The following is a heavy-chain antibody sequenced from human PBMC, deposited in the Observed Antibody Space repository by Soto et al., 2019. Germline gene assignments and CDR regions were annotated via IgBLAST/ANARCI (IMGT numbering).Heavy chain of an antibody. Sequence: XETLALTFAVSGVSLTSGNLWTWVRQSPQRGLEYIGEIFHDGTANYYPSFERRVAMSVDTSRNQFSLKLTSVTAADTAVYFCARLLYDTRLNYMYFDFWGPGTLVTVSS. V-gene: IGHV4-4*01. D-gene: IGHD3-10*01. CDR3: ARLLYDTRLNYMYFDF. CDR2: IFHDGTA. CDR1: GVSLTSGNL. J-gene: IGHJ4*02.